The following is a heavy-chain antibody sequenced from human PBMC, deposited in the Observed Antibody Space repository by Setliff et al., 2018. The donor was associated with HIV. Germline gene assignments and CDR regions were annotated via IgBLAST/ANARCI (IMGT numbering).Heavy chain of an antibody. J-gene: IGHJ4*02. CDR3: AKAARDYYDSSGYYIGIDY. V-gene: IGHV1-46*01. D-gene: IGHD3-22*01. CDR1: GYTFTSHY. Sequence: ASVKVSCKASGYTFTSHYIHWVRQAPGQGLEWMGIINPNGGSTTYAQKFQGRVTMTRDTSTSTVYMELSSLRSEDTAVYYCAKAARDYYDSSGYYIGIDYWGRGTLVTVSS. CDR2: INPNGGST.